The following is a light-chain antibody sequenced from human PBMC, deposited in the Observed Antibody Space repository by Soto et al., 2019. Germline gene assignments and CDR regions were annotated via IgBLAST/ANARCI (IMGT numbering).Light chain of an antibody. J-gene: IGLJ2*01. CDR2: DNT. V-gene: IGLV1-40*01. CDR3: QSYDSSLSAVV. CDR1: SSDIGAGYH. Sequence: QSVLTQPPSVSGAPGQRVTISCTGSSSDIGAGYHVRWYQQVPGTAPKLLIYDNTNRPSGVSARFSGSKSGTSASLAITGLQAEDEADYYCQSYDSSLSAVVFGGGTKLTVL.